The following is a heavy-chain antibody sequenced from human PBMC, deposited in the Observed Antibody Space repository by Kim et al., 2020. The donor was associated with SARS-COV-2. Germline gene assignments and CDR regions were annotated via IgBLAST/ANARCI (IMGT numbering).Heavy chain of an antibody. V-gene: IGHV4-34*01. J-gene: IGHJ6*03. Sequence: SETLSLTCAVYGGSFSNYYWTWIRQPPGKGLEWIGEAYNSAYTNYNPSLKSRVTISVDTSKKQFSLTLKSVTAADTALYFCARGVGTTVTPRYYYLMDVWGNGSSVTVSS. CDR3: ARGVGTTVTPRYYYLMDV. CDR2: AYNSAYT. CDR1: GGSFSNYY. D-gene: IGHD4-17*01.